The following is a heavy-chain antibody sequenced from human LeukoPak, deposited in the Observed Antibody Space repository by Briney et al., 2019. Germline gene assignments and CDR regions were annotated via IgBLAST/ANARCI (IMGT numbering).Heavy chain of an antibody. J-gene: IGHJ6*02. CDR1: GFTVSSNY. Sequence: GGSLRFSCAASGFTVSSNYMSWVRQAPGKGLEWVSVIYSGGGTYYADSVKGRFTISRDNSKNTLYLQMNSLRAEDTAVYYCARDPQYYDFWSGYRYYYGMDVWGQGTTVTVSS. D-gene: IGHD3-3*01. CDR2: IYSGGGT. V-gene: IGHV3-53*01. CDR3: ARDPQYYDFWSGYRYYYGMDV.